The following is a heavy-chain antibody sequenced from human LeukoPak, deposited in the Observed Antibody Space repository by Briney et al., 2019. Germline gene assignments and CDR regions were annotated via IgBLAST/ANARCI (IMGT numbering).Heavy chain of an antibody. CDR1: GYRFTNNY. J-gene: IGHJ6*03. CDR2: IYPDDSDT. CDR3: AREPLSRILVFYYYYYMDV. D-gene: IGHD2-15*01. Sequence: GESLKISCKGSGYRFTNNYIGWVRQMPGKGLEWMGIIYPDDSDTIYSPSFQGQVTISVDKSVSTAYLQWSSLKASDTAVYYCAREPLSRILVFYYYYYMDVWGKGTTVTVSS. V-gene: IGHV5-51*01.